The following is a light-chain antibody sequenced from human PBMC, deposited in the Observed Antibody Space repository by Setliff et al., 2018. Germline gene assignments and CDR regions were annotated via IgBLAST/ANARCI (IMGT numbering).Light chain of an antibody. CDR1: SSDIGGHNY. CDR3: SSYTSSGTDV. J-gene: IGLJ1*01. CDR2: EVS. V-gene: IGLV2-14*01. Sequence: QSVLTQPASVSGSPGQSITISCTGTSSDIGGHNYVSWYQQHPGKAPKFMIYEVSNRPSGVSNRFSGSKSGNTASLTISGLQAEDEADYYCSSYTSSGTDVFGSGTKVTVL.